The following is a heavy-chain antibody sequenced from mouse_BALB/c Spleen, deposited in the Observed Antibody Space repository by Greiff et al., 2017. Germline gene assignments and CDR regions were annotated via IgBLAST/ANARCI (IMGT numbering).Heavy chain of an antibody. CDR3: ASGYYWMDY. D-gene: IGHD2-3*01. CDR1: GFNIKDTY. CDR2: IDPANGNT. V-gene: IGHV14-3*02. Sequence: EVQLVESGAELVKPGASVKLSCTASGFNIKDTYMHWVKQRPEQGLEWIGRIDPANGNTKYDPKFQGKATITADTSSNTAYLQLSSLTSEDTAVYYCASGYYWMDYWGQGTSVTVSS. J-gene: IGHJ4*01.